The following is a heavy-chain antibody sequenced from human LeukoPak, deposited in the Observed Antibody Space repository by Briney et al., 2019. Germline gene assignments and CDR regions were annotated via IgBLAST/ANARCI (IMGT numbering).Heavy chain of an antibody. CDR1: GGSISSSSYY. CDR2: NGNT. CDR3: ARGRSNYYGMDV. Sequence: SETLSLTCTVSGGSISSSSYYWGWIRRPPGKGLEWIYNGNTNYSPSLKSRVTMSVDTSKNLFSLKVSSVTAADTAVYYCARGRSNYYGMDVWGQGTTVTVSS. D-gene: IGHD1-26*01. V-gene: IGHV4-61*05. J-gene: IGHJ6*02.